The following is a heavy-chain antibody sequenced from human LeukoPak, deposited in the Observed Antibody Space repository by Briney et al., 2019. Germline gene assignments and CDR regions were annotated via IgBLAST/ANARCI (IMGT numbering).Heavy chain of an antibody. CDR3: ARDQAKGEWLRNFDY. J-gene: IGHJ4*02. CDR2: IIPIFGTA. V-gene: IGHV1-69*06. D-gene: IGHD5-12*01. Sequence: GASVKVSCKASGGTFSSYAISWVRQAPGQGLEWMGGIIPIFGTANYAQKFQGRVTITADKSTSTAYMELSSLRSGDTAVYYCARDQAKGEWLRNFDYWGQGTLVTVSS. CDR1: GGTFSSYA.